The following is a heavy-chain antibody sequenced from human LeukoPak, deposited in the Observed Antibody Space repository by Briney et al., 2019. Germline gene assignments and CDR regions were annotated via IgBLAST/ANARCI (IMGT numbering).Heavy chain of an antibody. V-gene: IGHV4-30-2*01. CDR3: ARAGGYDFWSGYSPYYYYGMDV. D-gene: IGHD3-3*01. CDR2: IYHSGST. CDR1: GGSISSGGYS. J-gene: IGHJ6*02. Sequence: PSQTLSLTCAVSGGSISSGGYSWSWIRQPPGKGLEWIGYIYHSGSTYYNPSLKSRVTISVDRSKNQFSLKLSSVTAADTAVYYCARAGGYDFWSGYSPYYYYGMDVWGQGTTVTVSS.